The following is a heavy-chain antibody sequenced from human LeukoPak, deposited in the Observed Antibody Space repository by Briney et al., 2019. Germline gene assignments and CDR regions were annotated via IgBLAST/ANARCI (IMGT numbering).Heavy chain of an antibody. CDR1: GGTFSSYA. J-gene: IGHJ4*02. CDR2: IIPIFGTA. CDR3: AREGRRDGYNLPFDY. D-gene: IGHD5-24*01. V-gene: IGHV1-69*13. Sequence: SVKVSCKASGGTFSSYAISWVRQAPGQGLEWMGGIIPIFGTANYAQKLQGRVTITADESTSTAYMELSRLRSEDTAVYYGAREGRRDGYNLPFDYWGQGTLVTGSS.